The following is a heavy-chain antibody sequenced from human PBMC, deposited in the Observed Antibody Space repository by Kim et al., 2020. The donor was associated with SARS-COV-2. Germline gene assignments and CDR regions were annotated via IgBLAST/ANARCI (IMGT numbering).Heavy chain of an antibody. Sequence: GGSLRLSCAASGFTFSSYEMNWVRQAPGKGLEWVSYISSRGSTIYYADSVQGRFTISRDNAKNSLYLQMNSLRAEDTAVYYCAYGWYSDGMDVWGQGTTGTVSS. CDR3: AYGWYSDGMDV. CDR1: GFTFSSYE. V-gene: IGHV3-48*03. CDR2: ISSRGSTI. D-gene: IGHD2-15*01. J-gene: IGHJ6*02.